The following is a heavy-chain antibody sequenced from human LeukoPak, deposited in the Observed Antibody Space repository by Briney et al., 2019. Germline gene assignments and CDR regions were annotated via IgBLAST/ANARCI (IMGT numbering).Heavy chain of an antibody. J-gene: IGHJ4*02. CDR3: ARDFIIGGSGSYSYGFDY. V-gene: IGHV3-9*01. Sequence: GGSLRLSCAASGFTFDDYAMHWVRQAPGKGLEWVSGISWNSGSIGYADSVKGRFTISRDNAKNSLYLQMNSLRAEDTAVYYCARDFIIGGSGSYSYGFDYWGQGTLVTVSS. D-gene: IGHD3-10*01. CDR1: GFTFDDYA. CDR2: ISWNSGSI.